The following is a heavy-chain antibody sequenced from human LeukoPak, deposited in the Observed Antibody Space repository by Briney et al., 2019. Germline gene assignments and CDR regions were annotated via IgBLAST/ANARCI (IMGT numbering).Heavy chain of an antibody. Sequence: GGSLRLSCAASGFTFSSYDMNWVRQAPGKGLEWVSYISSSSSTVYYADSVKGRFTISRDNAKNSLYLQMNSLRAADTAVYYCARDLTGNGSIAAAGSDPIEYYYYYYGMDVWGQGTTVTVSS. CDR1: GFTFSSYD. D-gene: IGHD6-13*01. V-gene: IGHV3-48*01. J-gene: IGHJ6*02. CDR2: ISSSSSTV. CDR3: ARDLTGNGSIAAAGSDPIEYYYYYYGMDV.